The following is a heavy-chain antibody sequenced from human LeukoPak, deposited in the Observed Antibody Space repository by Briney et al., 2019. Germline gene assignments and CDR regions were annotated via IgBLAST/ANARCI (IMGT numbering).Heavy chain of an antibody. D-gene: IGHD2-2*02. Sequence: GESLKISCEGSGSNIINSWIGWVRQMPGKGLEWRGIIYPGDSDTKYNPSFQRHVTISANNSINTAYLQLNSLKASDTGMYYGARYMGPYGNWYSDLWGRGTPVTVSP. CDR3: ARYMGPYGNWYSDL. CDR1: GSNIINSW. J-gene: IGHJ2*01. V-gene: IGHV5-51*01. CDR2: IYPGDSDT.